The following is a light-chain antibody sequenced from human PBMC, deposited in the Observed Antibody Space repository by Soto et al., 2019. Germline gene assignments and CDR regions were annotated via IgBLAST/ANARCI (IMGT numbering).Light chain of an antibody. CDR1: QSVTSSY. CDR3: QQYDTSPRT. CDR2: GAS. J-gene: IGKJ1*01. Sequence: EIVLTQSPGTLSLSPGEGDTLSCGASQSVTSSYLAWYQQKPGQAPRLLIYGASSRATGIPDRFSGSGSGTDFTLTISRLEPEDFAVYYCQQYDTSPRTFGQGTKVEIK. V-gene: IGKV3-20*01.